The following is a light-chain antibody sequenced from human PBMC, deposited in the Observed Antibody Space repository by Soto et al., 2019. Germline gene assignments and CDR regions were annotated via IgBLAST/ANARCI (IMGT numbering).Light chain of an antibody. V-gene: IGLV1-44*01. J-gene: IGLJ1*01. Sequence: QSVLTQPPSASGTPGQRVTICCSGGSSNIGSNTVNWYQQLPGTAPKLLIYSNNQRPSGVPDRLSGSKSGTSASLAISGLQSEEEADYECAASDDSLNGNVLGNVTNATVL. CDR3: AASDDSLNGNV. CDR1: SSNIGSNT. CDR2: SNN.